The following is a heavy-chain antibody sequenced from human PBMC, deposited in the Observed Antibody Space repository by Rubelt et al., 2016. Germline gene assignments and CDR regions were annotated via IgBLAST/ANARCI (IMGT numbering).Heavy chain of an antibody. CDR1: GFSLSSYW. J-gene: IGHJ4*02. Sequence: EVQLVESGGGLVKPGGSLRLSCAASGFSLSSYWMSWVRQAPGKGLEWVANIKQDGSDKYYVDSVKGRFTISRDNAKNSLYLQMNSLRAEDTALYYCARDRSYGGFDYWGQGTLVTVPS. D-gene: IGHD3-10*01. CDR2: IKQDGSDK. V-gene: IGHV3-7*05. CDR3: ARDRSYGGFDY.